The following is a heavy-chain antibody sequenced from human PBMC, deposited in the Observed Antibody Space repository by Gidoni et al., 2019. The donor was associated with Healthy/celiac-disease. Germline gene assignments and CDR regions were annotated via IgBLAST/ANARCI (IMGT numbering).Heavy chain of an antibody. CDR3: ARQGFSFFDY. Sequence: QVQLQESGPGLVQASETLSLTCAVPGSSISSGYYWGWIRQPPGKGLEWIGSIYHSGSTYYNPSLTSRVTISVDTSNIQFSLKLSAVTAADTAVYYCARQGFSFFDYWGQGTLVTVSS. V-gene: IGHV4-38-2*01. CDR1: GSSISSGYY. CDR2: IYHSGST. J-gene: IGHJ4*02.